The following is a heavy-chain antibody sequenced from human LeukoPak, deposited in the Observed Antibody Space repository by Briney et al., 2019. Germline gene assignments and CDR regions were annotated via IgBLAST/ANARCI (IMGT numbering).Heavy chain of an antibody. J-gene: IGHJ4*02. CDR2: IYHSGST. D-gene: IGHD3-22*01. V-gene: IGHV4-38-2*02. Sequence: SETLSLTCTVSGYSISSGYYWGWIRQPPGKGLEWIGSIYHSGSTYYNPSLKSRVTISVDTSKNQFSLKLSSVTAADTAVYYCAREYYYDSSALDYWGQGTLVTVSS. CDR3: AREYYYDSSALDY. CDR1: GYSISSGYY.